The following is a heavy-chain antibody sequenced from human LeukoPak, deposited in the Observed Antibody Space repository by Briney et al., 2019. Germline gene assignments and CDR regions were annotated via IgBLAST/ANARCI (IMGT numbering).Heavy chain of an antibody. D-gene: IGHD5-18*01. CDR2: ISSSSSYI. CDR3: ARDTAMVNDAFDI. Sequence: GGSLRLSCAASGFTFSSYSMNWVRQAPGKGLEWVSSISSSSSYIYYADSLKGRFTISRDNAKNSLYLQMNSLRAEDTAVYYCARDTAMVNDAFDIWGQGTMVTVSS. CDR1: GFTFSSYS. J-gene: IGHJ3*02. V-gene: IGHV3-21*01.